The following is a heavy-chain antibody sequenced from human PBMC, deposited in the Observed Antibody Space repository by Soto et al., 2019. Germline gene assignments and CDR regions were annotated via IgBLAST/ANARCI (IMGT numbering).Heavy chain of an antibody. J-gene: IGHJ5*02. Sequence: ASVKVSCKASGYTFTSDAMHWVRQAPGQRLEWMGWINAGNGNTKYSQKFQGRVTITRDTSASTAYMELSSLRSEDKAVYYCARDYSGSGSYRVLNWFDPWGQGTLVTVSS. CDR2: INAGNGNT. V-gene: IGHV1-3*01. CDR1: GYTFTSDA. D-gene: IGHD3-10*01. CDR3: ARDYSGSGSYRVLNWFDP.